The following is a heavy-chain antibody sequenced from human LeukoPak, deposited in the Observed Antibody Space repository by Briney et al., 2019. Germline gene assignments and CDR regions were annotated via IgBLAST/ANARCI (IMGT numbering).Heavy chain of an antibody. Sequence: SETLSLTCTVSGGSISSHYWSWIRQPPGKGLEWIGYIYYSGSTNYNPSLKSRVTISVDTSKNQFSLKLSSVTAADTAGYYCARLYADSTPPYYYYYMDVWGKGTTVTVSS. J-gene: IGHJ6*03. CDR1: GGSISSHY. D-gene: IGHD4-17*01. CDR2: IYYSGST. CDR3: ARLYADSTPPYYYYYMDV. V-gene: IGHV4-59*08.